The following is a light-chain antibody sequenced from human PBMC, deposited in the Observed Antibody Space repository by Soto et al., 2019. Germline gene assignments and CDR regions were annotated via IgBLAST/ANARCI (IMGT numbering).Light chain of an antibody. CDR3: QQSYGTPLT. J-gene: IGKJ1*01. CDR1: QSISSF. Sequence: DIQMTQSPSSLSASVGDRVTITCRASQSISSFLNWYQQKPGKAPKLLIYAASTLQSGVPSRFSGSGSGTDFTLTITSLQPEDNATYHCQQSYGTPLTFGQGTKVEIK. CDR2: AAS. V-gene: IGKV1-39*01.